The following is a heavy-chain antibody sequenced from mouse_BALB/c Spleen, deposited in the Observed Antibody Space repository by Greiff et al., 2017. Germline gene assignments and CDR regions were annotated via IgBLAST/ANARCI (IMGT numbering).Heavy chain of an antibody. J-gene: IGHJ3*01. Sequence: EVQLVESGAELVRTGASVKLSCTASGFNIKDYYMHWVKQRPEQGLEWIGWIDPENGDTEYAPKFQGKATMTADTSSNTAYLQLSSLTSEDTAVYYCNGGAFPRFAYWGQGTLVTVSA. V-gene: IGHV14-4*02. CDR3: NGGAFPRFAY. CDR1: GFNIKDYY. CDR2: IDPENGDT.